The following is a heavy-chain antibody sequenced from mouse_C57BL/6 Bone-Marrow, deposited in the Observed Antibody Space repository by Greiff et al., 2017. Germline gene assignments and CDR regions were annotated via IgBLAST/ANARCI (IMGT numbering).Heavy chain of an antibody. J-gene: IGHJ3*01. D-gene: IGHD2-12*01. Sequence: EVQLQESGPGMVKPSQSLSLTCTVTGYSITSGYDWHWIRHFPGNKLEWMGYISYSGSTNYNPSLKSRISITHNTSKNHFFLKLNSVTTEDTATYYCSRACYLWCAYWGQGTLVTVSA. CDR3: SRACYLWCAY. V-gene: IGHV3-1*01. CDR2: ISYSGST. CDR1: GYSITSGYD.